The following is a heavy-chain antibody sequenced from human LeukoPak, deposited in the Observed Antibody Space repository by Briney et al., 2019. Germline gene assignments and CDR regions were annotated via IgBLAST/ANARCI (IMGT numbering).Heavy chain of an antibody. V-gene: IGHV1-18*01. CDR3: ASQLSGCSGGSCYWFDP. J-gene: IGHJ5*02. D-gene: IGHD2-15*01. Sequence: ASVKVSCKASGYTFTSYGISWVRQAPGQGREWMGWISAYNGNTNYAQKLQGRVTMTTDTSTSTAYMELRSLRSEDTAVYYCASQLSGCSGGSCYWFDPWGQGTLVTVSS. CDR1: GYTFTSYG. CDR2: ISAYNGNT.